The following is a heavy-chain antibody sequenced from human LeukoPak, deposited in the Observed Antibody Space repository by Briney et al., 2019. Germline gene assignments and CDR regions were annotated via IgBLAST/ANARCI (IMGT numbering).Heavy chain of an antibody. Sequence: PGRSLRLSCAASGFTFSSYGMHWVRQAPGKGLEWVAVIWYDGSNKYYADSVKGRFTISRDNSKNTLDLQMNSLRAEDTAVYYCASMTTVTTLFDYWGQGTLVTVSS. CDR1: GFTFSSYG. CDR3: ASMTTVTTLFDY. CDR2: IWYDGSNK. J-gene: IGHJ4*02. D-gene: IGHD4-17*01. V-gene: IGHV3-33*01.